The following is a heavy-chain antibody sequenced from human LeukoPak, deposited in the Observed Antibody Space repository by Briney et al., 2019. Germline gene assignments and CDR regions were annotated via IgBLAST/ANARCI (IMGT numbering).Heavy chain of an antibody. CDR1: GFPFSSYA. CDR3: ASMVTSYFDY. V-gene: IGHV3-30*04. J-gene: IGHJ4*02. D-gene: IGHD5-18*01. Sequence: GGSLRLSCAASGFPFSSYAMHWVRQAPGKGLEWVAVISYDGSNKYYADSVKGRFTISRDNSKNTLYLQMNSLRAEDTAVYYCASMVTSYFDYWGQGTLVTVSS. CDR2: ISYDGSNK.